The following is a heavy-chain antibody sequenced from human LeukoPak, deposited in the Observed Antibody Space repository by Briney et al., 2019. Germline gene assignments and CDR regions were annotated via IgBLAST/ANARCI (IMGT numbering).Heavy chain of an antibody. Sequence: GGSLRLSCAASGFTFSAEYMSWIRQAPGKGPEWVSYISSSSDFTTYADSLKGRFTISRDNAKNSLFLQMHGLRAEDTAVYYCARITYDYDSSGYPEDWGQGTLVTVSS. D-gene: IGHD3-22*01. V-gene: IGHV3-11*06. CDR2: ISSSSDFT. CDR3: ARITYDYDSSGYPED. J-gene: IGHJ4*02. CDR1: GFTFSAEY.